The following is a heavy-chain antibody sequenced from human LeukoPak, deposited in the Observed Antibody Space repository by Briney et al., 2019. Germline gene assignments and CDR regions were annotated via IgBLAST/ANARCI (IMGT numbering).Heavy chain of an antibody. Sequence: ASVRVSCKASGYTFTGYYMHWVRQAPGQGLEWMGWINPNSGGTNCAQKFLGRVTMTRDTSISTAYMELSRLRSDDTAVYFCARDEDSSGYCFDYWSQGTLVTVSS. CDR1: GYTFTGYY. D-gene: IGHD3-22*01. V-gene: IGHV1-2*02. CDR2: INPNSGGT. CDR3: ARDEDSSGYCFDY. J-gene: IGHJ4*02.